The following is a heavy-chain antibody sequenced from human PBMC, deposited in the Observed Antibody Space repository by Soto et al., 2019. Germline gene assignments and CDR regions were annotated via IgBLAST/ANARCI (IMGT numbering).Heavy chain of an antibody. CDR2: ISSSSSTI. D-gene: IGHD3-3*01. CDR1: GFSFCSYS. CDR3: ARNLCIFGVVIIRYGDTYYRKDV. V-gene: IGHV3-48*02. J-gene: IGHJ6*02. Sequence: SLRLSCAASGFSFCSYSMYWVRQAPGKGLEWVSYISSSSSTIYYADSVKGRFTISRDNAKNSLYLQMNSLRDEDTAVYYCARNLCIFGVVIIRYGDTYYRKDVLGHG.